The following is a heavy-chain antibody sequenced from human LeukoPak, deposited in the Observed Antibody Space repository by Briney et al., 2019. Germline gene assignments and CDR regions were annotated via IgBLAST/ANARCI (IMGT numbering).Heavy chain of an antibody. CDR3: AKGYSYYMDV. V-gene: IGHV6-1*01. CDR1: GDSFSSNSAA. CDR2: TYYRSEWYN. J-gene: IGHJ6*03. Sequence: SQTLSLTCAISGDSFSSNSAAWNWIRQSPSRGLEWLGRTYYRSEWYNDYAVSVRSRITIAPDASKNQFSLQLNSVTPEDTAVYYCAKGYSYYMDVWGRGTTVTISS.